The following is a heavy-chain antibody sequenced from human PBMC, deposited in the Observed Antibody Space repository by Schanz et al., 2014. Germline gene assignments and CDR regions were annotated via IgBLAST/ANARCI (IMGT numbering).Heavy chain of an antibody. CDR3: ARKMKLGVYGGKGHDSLDI. Sequence: EVQLLESGGGLVQPGGSLKLSCAASGLIFSNYVMSWVRQAPGKGLEWVSTIGTSGGTNYAESVRGRFTISSDSSKNTLYLQMNTLRAEDTAVYYCARKMKLGVYGGKGHDSLDIWGQGTMXTVSS. D-gene: IGHD4-17*01. CDR1: GLIFSNYV. J-gene: IGHJ3*02. CDR2: IGTSGGT. V-gene: IGHV3-23*01.